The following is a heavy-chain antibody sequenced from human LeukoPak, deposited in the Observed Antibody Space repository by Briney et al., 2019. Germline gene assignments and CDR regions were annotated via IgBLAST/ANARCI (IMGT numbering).Heavy chain of an antibody. CDR2: INPNSGGT. Sequence: ASVKVSCKASGYTFTGYYMHWVRQAAGQGLEWMGWINPNSGGTNYAQEFQGRVTMTRDTSISTAYMELSRLRSDDTAVYYCARVFEEGDGHGLGDSNWGQGTLVTVSS. D-gene: IGHD3-10*02. CDR1: GYTFTGYY. CDR3: ARVFEEGDGHGLGDSN. J-gene: IGHJ4*02. V-gene: IGHV1-2*02.